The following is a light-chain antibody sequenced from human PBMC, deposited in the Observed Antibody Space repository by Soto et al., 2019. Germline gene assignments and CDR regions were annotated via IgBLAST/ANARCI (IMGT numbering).Light chain of an antibody. V-gene: IGKV3-11*01. CDR2: DAS. CDR1: QSVNNF. Sequence: EVVLTQSPATLSLSPGDRATLSCRASQSVNNFLAWYQQKPGQTPRLLIYDASKRATGIPGRFSGSGSGTDFTLTISSLEPEDFAVYYCHQYVSSWTFGQGTKVEIK. J-gene: IGKJ1*01. CDR3: HQYVSSWT.